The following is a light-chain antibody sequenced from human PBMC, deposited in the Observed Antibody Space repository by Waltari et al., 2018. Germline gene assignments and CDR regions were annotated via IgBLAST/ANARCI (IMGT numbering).Light chain of an antibody. Sequence: QSALTQPASVSGSPGQSITISCTGSSSDIGGYHFVSWYQKHPGKAPKVMIYDVSNRPSGISDRFSGSKSGNTASLTISGLQAEDEADYYCCSYTSSRTVVFGGGTKLTVL. CDR1: SSDIGGYHF. V-gene: IGLV2-14*03. CDR3: CSYTSSRTVV. J-gene: IGLJ3*02. CDR2: DVS.